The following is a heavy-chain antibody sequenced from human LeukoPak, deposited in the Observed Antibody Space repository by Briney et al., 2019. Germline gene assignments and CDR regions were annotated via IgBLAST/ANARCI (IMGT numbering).Heavy chain of an antibody. CDR2: IYTSGST. D-gene: IGHD2-21*02. CDR1: GDSISIGNYY. Sequence: SETLSLTCTVSGDSISIGNYYWNWIRQPAGKGLEWIGRIYTSGSTNYNPSLKSRVTISVDTSKNQFSLKLSSVTAADTALYYCARGWGPAYCGGDCHRHFDYWGQGTLVTVSS. CDR3: ARGWGPAYCGGDCHRHFDY. V-gene: IGHV4-61*02. J-gene: IGHJ4*02.